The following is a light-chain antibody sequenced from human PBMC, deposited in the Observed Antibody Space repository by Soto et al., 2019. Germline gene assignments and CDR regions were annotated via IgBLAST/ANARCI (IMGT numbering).Light chain of an antibody. V-gene: IGLV2-14*01. CDR2: EVS. Sequence: QSALTQPASVSGSPGQSITISCTGTSSDVGGYNYVSWYQQHPGKAPKLMIYEVSNRPSGVSNRFSGSKSGNTASLTISGLQIVDEADYDCRSYTSSSTLVFGGGTQLTVL. J-gene: IGLJ7*01. CDR3: RSYTSSSTLV. CDR1: SSDVGGYNY.